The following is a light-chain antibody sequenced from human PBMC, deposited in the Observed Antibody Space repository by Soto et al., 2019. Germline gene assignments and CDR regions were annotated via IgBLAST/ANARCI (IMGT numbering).Light chain of an antibody. CDR3: CSYAGSSSFPYV. J-gene: IGLJ1*01. CDR2: EGS. CDR1: SSDVGNYNL. V-gene: IGLV2-23*03. Sequence: QSVLTQPASVSGSPGQSITISCTGTSSDVGNYNLVSWYQQHPGKAPKLMIYEGSKRPSGVSNRFSGSKSGNTASLTISGLQAEDEADYYCCSYAGSSSFPYVCGTGTKLTVL.